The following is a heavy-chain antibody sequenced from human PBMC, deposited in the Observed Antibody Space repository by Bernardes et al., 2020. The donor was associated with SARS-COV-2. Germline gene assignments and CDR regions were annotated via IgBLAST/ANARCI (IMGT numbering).Heavy chain of an antibody. CDR2: IYYTGTT. CDR1: GDSISYGAYY. CDR3: ARVGFFSGDYYFDS. D-gene: IGHD2-21*02. V-gene: IGHV4-31*03. J-gene: IGHJ4*02. Sequence: SETLSLTCSVSGDSISYGAYYWSWIRQHPGKGLECIGYIYYTGTTYYNPSLKSRGAISVDTSKNQFSLRLSSVTAADTAVYYCARVGFFSGDYYFDSWGQGVLVTVSS.